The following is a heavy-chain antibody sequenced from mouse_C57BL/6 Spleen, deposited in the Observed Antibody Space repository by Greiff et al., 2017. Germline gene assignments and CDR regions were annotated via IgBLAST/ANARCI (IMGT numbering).Heavy chain of an antibody. CDR2: IYPGDGDT. V-gene: IGHV1-80*01. CDR3: ARSGTAGDAMDY. J-gene: IGHJ4*01. CDR1: GYAFSSYW. D-gene: IGHD3-3*01. Sequence: VQLQQSGAELVKPGASVKISCKASGYAFSSYWMNWVKQRPGKGLEWIGQIYPGDGDTNYNGKFKGKATLTADKSSSTAYMQLSSLTSEDSAVYFCARSGTAGDAMDYWGQGTSVTVSS.